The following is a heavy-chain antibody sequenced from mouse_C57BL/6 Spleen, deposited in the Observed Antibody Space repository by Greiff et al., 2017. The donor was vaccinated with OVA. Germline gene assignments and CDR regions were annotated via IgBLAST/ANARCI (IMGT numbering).Heavy chain of an antibody. D-gene: IGHD1-1*01. V-gene: IGHV2-6-1*01. CDR1: GFSLTSYG. CDR2: IWSDGST. J-gene: IGHJ4*01. CDR3: ARHEAVVDYAMDY. Sequence: QVQLQQSGPGLVAPSQSLSITCTVSGFSLTSYGVHWVRQPPGKGLEWLVVIWSDGSTTYNSALNSRLSISKDNSKSQVFLKMNSLQTDDTAMYYCARHEAVVDYAMDYWGQGTSVTVSS.